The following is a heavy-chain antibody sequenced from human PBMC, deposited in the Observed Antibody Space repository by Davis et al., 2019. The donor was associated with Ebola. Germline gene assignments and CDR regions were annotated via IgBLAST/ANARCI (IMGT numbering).Heavy chain of an antibody. D-gene: IGHD3-16*01. Sequence: PGGSLRLSCADSVITFSSYAMTWVGQAPGKGLEWVSAISGSGGSTYYADSVKGRFTISRDNSKNTLYLQMNRLRAEDTAVYYCAKAPSSYYDYVWGGYFDYWGQGTLVTVSS. CDR1: VITFSSYA. V-gene: IGHV3-23*01. CDR3: AKAPSSYYDYVWGGYFDY. J-gene: IGHJ4*02. CDR2: ISGSGGST.